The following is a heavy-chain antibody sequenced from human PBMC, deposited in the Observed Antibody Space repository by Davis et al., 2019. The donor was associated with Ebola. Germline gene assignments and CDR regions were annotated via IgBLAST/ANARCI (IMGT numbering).Heavy chain of an antibody. J-gene: IGHJ4*02. V-gene: IGHV3-30*18. CDR3: AKGTNRIAVAGMGENN. D-gene: IGHD6-19*01. Sequence: GESLKISCAASGFTFSSYGMHWVRQAPGKGPEWVSVISFDGGDKYYADSVKGRFTISRDDSKNTVFLQMNSLRAEDTAVYHCAKGTNRIAVAGMGENNWGQGTLVTVSS. CDR2: ISFDGGDK. CDR1: GFTFSSYG.